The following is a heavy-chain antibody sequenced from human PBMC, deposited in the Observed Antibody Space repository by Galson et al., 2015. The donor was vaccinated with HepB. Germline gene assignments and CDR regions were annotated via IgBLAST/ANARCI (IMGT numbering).Heavy chain of an antibody. Sequence: SLRLSCAASGFTFSSYGMHWVRQAPGKGLEWVAVISYDGSNKYYADSVKGRFTISRDNSKNTLYLQMNSLRAEDTAVYYCAKAVDGSGMDVWGQGTTVTVSS. J-gene: IGHJ6*02. V-gene: IGHV3-30*18. CDR2: ISYDGSNK. CDR3: AKAVDGSGMDV. D-gene: IGHD3-10*01. CDR1: GFTFSSYG.